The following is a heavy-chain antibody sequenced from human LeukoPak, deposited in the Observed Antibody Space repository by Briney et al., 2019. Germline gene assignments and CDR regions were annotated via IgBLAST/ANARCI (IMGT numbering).Heavy chain of an antibody. CDR2: ISSSSSYI. J-gene: IGHJ4*02. CDR1: GFTFSSYE. Sequence: GGSLRLSCAASGFTFSSYEMNWVRQAPGKGLEWVSYISSSSSYIYYADSVKGRFTISRDNAKNSLYLQMNSLRAEDTAVYYCATYCGGDCYSKIFDYWGQGTLVTVSS. D-gene: IGHD2-21*02. CDR3: ATYCGGDCYSKIFDY. V-gene: IGHV3-21*05.